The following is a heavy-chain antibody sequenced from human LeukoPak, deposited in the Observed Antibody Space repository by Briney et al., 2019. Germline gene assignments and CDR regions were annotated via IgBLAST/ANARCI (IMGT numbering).Heavy chain of an antibody. Sequence: SQTLSLTCTVSGGSISSGSYYWSWIRQPAGKGLEWIGRIYTSGSTNYNPSLKSRVTISVDTSKNQFSLKLSSVTAADTAVYYCARGVGYGSGTWGENWFDPWGQGTLVTVSS. CDR3: ARGVGYGSGTWGENWFDP. J-gene: IGHJ5*02. V-gene: IGHV4-61*02. CDR1: GGSISSGSYY. CDR2: IYTSGST. D-gene: IGHD3-10*01.